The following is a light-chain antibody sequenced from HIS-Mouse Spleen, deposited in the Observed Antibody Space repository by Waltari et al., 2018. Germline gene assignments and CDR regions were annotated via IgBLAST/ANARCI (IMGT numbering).Light chain of an antibody. CDR2: DDS. CDR3: QVWDSSSDHVV. CDR1: NIGSKS. Sequence: SYVLTQPPSVSVAPGKTARITCGGNNIGSKSVHWYQQKPGQAPVLGVYDDSDRPSGIAGRFSGSNSGNTATLTISRVEAGDEADYYCQVWDSSSDHVVFGGGTKLTVL. V-gene: IGLV3-21*03. J-gene: IGLJ2*01.